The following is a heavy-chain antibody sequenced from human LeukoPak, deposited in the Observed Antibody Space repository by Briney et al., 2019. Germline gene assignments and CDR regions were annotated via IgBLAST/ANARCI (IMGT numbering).Heavy chain of an antibody. CDR1: GGTFKNSA. CDR3: AQGQAGAAGLGADWFDP. Sequence: SVKVSCKPSGGTFKNSAFNWVRPAPGQGLEWMGRIIPLYRITHYTQQFHGSVTITADKSTSTAYMQLSGLTSEDTAVYYCAQGQAGAAGLGADWFDPWGQGTLVTVSS. V-gene: IGHV1-69*04. CDR2: IIPLYRIT. J-gene: IGHJ5*02. D-gene: IGHD6-13*01.